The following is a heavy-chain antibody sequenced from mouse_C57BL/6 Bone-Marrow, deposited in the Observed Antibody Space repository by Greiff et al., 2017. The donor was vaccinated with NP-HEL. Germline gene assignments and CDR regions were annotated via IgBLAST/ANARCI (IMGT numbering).Heavy chain of an antibody. CDR1: GFNIKDDY. D-gene: IGHD1-1*01. V-gene: IGHV14-4*01. CDR3: TTITTVVAQYYFDY. J-gene: IGHJ2*01. CDR2: IDPANGDT. Sequence: VQLQQSGAELVRPGASVKLSCTASGFNIKDDYMHWVKQRPEQGLEWIGWIDPANGDTEYASKFQGKATITADTSSNTAYLQLSSLTSEDTAVYYCTTITTVVAQYYFDYWGQGTTLTVSS.